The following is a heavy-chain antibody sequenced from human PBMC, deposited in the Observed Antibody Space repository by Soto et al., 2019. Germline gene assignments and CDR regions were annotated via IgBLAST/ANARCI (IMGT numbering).Heavy chain of an antibody. V-gene: IGHV1-18*01. CDR2: ISTYNGNT. J-gene: IGHJ5*02. CDR3: ARKSSSSSWFDP. D-gene: IGHD6-6*01. Sequence: ASVKVSCKASGYTFFTYGVTWVRQAPGQGLEWMGWISTYNGNTNYAENLQGRVTMTTDTSTRTAYMELRSLRSDDTAVYYCARKSSSSSWFDPWGQGTLVTVSS. CDR1: GYTFFTYG.